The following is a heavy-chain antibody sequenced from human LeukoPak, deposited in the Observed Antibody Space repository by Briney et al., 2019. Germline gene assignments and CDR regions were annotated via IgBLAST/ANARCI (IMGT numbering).Heavy chain of an antibody. CDR1: GGTFSSYA. J-gene: IGHJ5*02. V-gene: IGHV1-69*04. D-gene: IGHD3-10*01. Sequence: ASVKVSCKASGGTFSSYAISWVRQAPGQGLEWMGRIIPILGIANYAQKFQGRVTITADKSTSTAYMELSSLRSEDTAVYYCARVAKGYYGSGSYYDWFDPWGQGTLVTVSS. CDR3: ARVAKGYYGSGSYYDWFDP. CDR2: IIPILGIA.